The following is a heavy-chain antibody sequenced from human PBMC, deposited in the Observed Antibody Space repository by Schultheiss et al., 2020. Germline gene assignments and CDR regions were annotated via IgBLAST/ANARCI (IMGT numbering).Heavy chain of an antibody. CDR1: GFTFSSYG. CDR3: ANAIVGATTSDPWI. CDR2: ISYDGSNK. J-gene: IGHJ3*02. V-gene: IGHV3-30*18. D-gene: IGHD1-26*01. Sequence: GGSLRLSCAASGFTFSSYGMHWVRQAPGKGLEWVAVISYDGSNKYYADSVKGRFTISRDNSKNTLYLQMNSLRAEDTAVYYCANAIVGATTSDPWIWGQGTMVTVSS.